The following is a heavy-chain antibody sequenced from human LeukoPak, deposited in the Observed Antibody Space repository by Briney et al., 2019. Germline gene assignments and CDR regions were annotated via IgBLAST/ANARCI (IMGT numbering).Heavy chain of an antibody. D-gene: IGHD1-26*01. CDR3: ARGRRWDSVWFDP. CDR2: IYPGDSDT. J-gene: IGHJ5*02. Sequence: GESPKISCKGSGYGFTGYWIGWVRQMPGKGLEWMGIIYPGDSDTRYSPSFQGQVTISADKSVSTAYLQWSSLKASDTAMYYCARGRRWDSVWFDPWGQGTLVTVSS. CDR1: GYGFTGYW. V-gene: IGHV5-51*01.